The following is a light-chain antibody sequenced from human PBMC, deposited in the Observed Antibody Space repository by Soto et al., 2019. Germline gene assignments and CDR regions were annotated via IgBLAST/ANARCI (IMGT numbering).Light chain of an antibody. J-gene: IGKJ3*01. V-gene: IGKV1-39*01. Sequence: DIQMTQSPSSLSASVGDRVTVTCRASQSISTYLNWYQQKPGTAPKLLIYSASSLQSGVPSRFSGSGSGTDFTLTISSLQPEDFATYYCQQSYSTPAFGPGTKVDIK. CDR3: QQSYSTPA. CDR1: QSISTY. CDR2: SAS.